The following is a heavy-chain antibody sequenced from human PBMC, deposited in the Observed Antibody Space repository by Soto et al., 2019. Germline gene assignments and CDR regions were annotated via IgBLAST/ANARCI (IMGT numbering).Heavy chain of an antibody. Sequence: LKISCKGSGYSYTIYWIGWVRQMPGKGLEWMGIIYPGDSDTRYSPSFQGQVTISADKSISTAYLQWSSLKASDTAMYYCARHGTRLYCDNSDYYYYGMDVWGQGTTVTVSS. CDR1: GYSYTIYW. CDR2: IYPGDSDT. CDR3: ARHGTRLYCDNSDYYYYGMDV. D-gene: IGHD3-22*01. J-gene: IGHJ6*02. V-gene: IGHV5-51*01.